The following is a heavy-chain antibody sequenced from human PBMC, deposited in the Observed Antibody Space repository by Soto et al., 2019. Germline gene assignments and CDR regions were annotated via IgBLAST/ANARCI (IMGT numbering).Heavy chain of an antibody. CDR1: GFAFSDAS. J-gene: IGHJ4*02. CDR2: IKTKSSCGTT. CDR3: TPLASGHYGYDL. D-gene: IGHD3-3*01. Sequence: DVQLVESGGDLVKPGGSLRLSCAASGFAFSDASMSWVRQAPGKGLEWVGRIKTKSSCGTTDYAAPVKGRFTISRDDSKNTVYLQMDSLKAEDTAVYSCTPLASGHYGYDLWGQGTLVTVSS. V-gene: IGHV3-15*01.